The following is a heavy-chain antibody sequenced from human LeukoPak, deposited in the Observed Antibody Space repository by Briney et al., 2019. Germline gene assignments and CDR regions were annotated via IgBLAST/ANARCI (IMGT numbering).Heavy chain of an antibody. J-gene: IGHJ4*02. V-gene: IGHV4-34*01. D-gene: IGHD5-18*01. CDR1: GGPFSGYY. CDR2: INHSGST. Sequence: SDTLSLTCAVYGGPFSGYYWRWIRQPTGKGLEWIGEINHSGSTNYNPSLKSRVTITVDTSKNQFSLKLSSVPATDTAVYYCARGLGQLWPEDGNWGQGTLVTVYS. CDR3: ARGLGQLWPEDGN.